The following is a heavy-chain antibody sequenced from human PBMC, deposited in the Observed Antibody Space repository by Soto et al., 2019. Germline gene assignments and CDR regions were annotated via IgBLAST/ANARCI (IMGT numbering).Heavy chain of an antibody. Sequence: TLFFTFATSGGSISSGSYAWRWLWQPPGKGLEWIGYIYHSGSTYYNPSLKSRVTISVDRSKNQFSLKLSSVTAADTAVYYCARGMTTVTTIDYWGQGTLVTVS. CDR1: GGSISSGSYA. CDR3: ARGMTTVTTIDY. J-gene: IGHJ4*02. V-gene: IGHV4-30-2*01. D-gene: IGHD4-4*01. CDR2: IYHSGST.